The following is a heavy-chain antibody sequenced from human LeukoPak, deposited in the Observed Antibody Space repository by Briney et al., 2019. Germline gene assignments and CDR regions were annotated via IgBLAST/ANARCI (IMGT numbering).Heavy chain of an antibody. CDR3: AKVASYDSSGYYLHPEDAFDI. Sequence: QPGGSLRLSCAASGFTFSSYAMSWVRQAPGKGLEWVSAISGSGGSTYYADSVKGRFTISRDNSKNTLYLQMNSLRAEDTAVYYCAKVASYDSSGYYLHPEDAFDIWGQGTMVTVSS. J-gene: IGHJ3*02. V-gene: IGHV3-23*01. D-gene: IGHD3-22*01. CDR2: ISGSGGST. CDR1: GFTFSSYA.